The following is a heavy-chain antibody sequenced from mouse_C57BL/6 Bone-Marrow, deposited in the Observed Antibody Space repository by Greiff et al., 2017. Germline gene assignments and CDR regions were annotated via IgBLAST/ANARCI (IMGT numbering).Heavy chain of an antibody. Sequence: EVMLVESGGGLVKPGGSLKLSCAASGFTFSDYGMHWVRQAPGKGLEWVGYISSGSSTIYYADTVKGRFTITRDNAKNTLFLQMTSLRSEETAMYYCARRWLLGAMDYWGQGTSVTVSS. J-gene: IGHJ4*01. CDR2: ISSGSSTI. CDR1: GFTFSDYG. D-gene: IGHD2-3*01. V-gene: IGHV5-17*01. CDR3: ARRWLLGAMDY.